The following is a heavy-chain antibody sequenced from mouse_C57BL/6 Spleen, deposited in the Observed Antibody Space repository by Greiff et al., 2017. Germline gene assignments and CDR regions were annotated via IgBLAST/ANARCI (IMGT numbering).Heavy chain of an antibody. Sequence: QVQLQQPGAELVKPGASVKLSCKASGYTFTSYWMQWVKQRPGQGLEWIGEIDPSDSYTNYNQKFKGKATLTVDTSSSTAYMQLSSLTSEDSAVYYCARKGGGYYYAMDYWGQGTSVTVSS. V-gene: IGHV1-50*01. CDR1: GYTFTSYW. CDR2: IDPSDSYT. J-gene: IGHJ4*01. CDR3: ARKGGGYYYAMDY.